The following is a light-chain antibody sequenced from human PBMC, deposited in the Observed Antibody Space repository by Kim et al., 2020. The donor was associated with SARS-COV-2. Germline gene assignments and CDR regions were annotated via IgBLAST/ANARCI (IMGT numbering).Light chain of an antibody. V-gene: IGLV3-21*04. CDR2: YDS. J-gene: IGLJ1*01. CDR3: QVWASSSDFYV. Sequence: SYELTQPPSVSVAPGKTARITCGGNNIGSKSVHWYQQKPGQAPVLVIYYDSDRPSGIPERFSGSNSGNTATLTISRVEAGDEADYYCQVWASSSDFYVFG. CDR1: NIGSKS.